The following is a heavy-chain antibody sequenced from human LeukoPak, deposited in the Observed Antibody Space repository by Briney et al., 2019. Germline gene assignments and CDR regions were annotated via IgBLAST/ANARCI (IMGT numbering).Heavy chain of an antibody. V-gene: IGHV3-53*01. CDR3: ARGRSGTGTPIYYFDN. CDR2: ISSFGTT. Sequence: GGSLRLSCAASGLTVSSNYLSWVRQAPGKGLEWVSVISSFGTTYYADSVKGRFTISRDSFKNTLYLQMDSLRAEDTAVYYCARGRSGTGTPIYYFDNWGQGTLVTVSS. D-gene: IGHD1-1*01. CDR1: GLTVSSNY. J-gene: IGHJ4*02.